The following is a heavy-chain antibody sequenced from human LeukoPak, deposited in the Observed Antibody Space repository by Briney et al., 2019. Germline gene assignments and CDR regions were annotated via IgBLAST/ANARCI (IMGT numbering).Heavy chain of an antibody. CDR3: GVGKNGWDFDH. CDR2: IIEGGDVK. D-gene: IGHD1-26*01. Sequence: GGSLRLSCAASGFTFSAYWMTWVRQAPGKGLAWVANIIEGGDVKYYADSVKGRFIISRDNTKNSLYLQMTSLRADDTAVYYAGVGKNGWDFDHWGQGTLVTVSS. J-gene: IGHJ4*02. CDR1: GFTFSAYW. V-gene: IGHV3-7*01.